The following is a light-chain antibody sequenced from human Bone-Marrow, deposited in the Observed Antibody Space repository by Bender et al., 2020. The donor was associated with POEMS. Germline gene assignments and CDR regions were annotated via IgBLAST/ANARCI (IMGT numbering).Light chain of an antibody. Sequence: QSALTQPASVSGSPGQSITISCTGTSSDVGSYHLVSWYQQHPGKAPKLMIYEVNKRPSGVSDRFSGSKSGNTASLTISGLQAEDEADYYCCSYIGNSMYVFGTGTKVTVL. CDR2: EVN. CDR1: SSDVGSYHL. CDR3: CSYIGNSMYV. J-gene: IGLJ1*01. V-gene: IGLV2-23*02.